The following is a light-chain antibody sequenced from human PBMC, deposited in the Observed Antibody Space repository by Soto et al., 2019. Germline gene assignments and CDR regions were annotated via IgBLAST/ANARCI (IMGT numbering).Light chain of an antibody. CDR1: QSVSSY. J-gene: IGKJ5*01. V-gene: IGKV3-20*01. CDR2: GAS. Sequence: EIVLTQSPATLSLSPGERATLSCRASQSVSSYLAWYQQKPGQAPRLLMSGASNRASGVPVRFSGSGSGTDFTLTITRLEPEDFALYYCQQYGGSPITFGLVTRLEIK. CDR3: QQYGGSPIT.